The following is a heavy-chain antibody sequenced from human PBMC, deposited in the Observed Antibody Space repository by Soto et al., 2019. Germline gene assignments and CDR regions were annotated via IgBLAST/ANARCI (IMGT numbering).Heavy chain of an antibody. CDR2: ISYDGSNK. CDR3: AKDVVVGATTGLGDYYYYYGMDV. CDR1: GFTFSSYG. Sequence: QVQLVEAGGGVVQPGRSLRLSCAASGFTFSSYGMHWVRQAPGKGLEWVAVISYDGSNKYYADSVKGRFTISRDNSKNTLYLQMNSLRAEDTAVYYCAKDVVVGATTGLGDYYYYYGMDVWGQGPTVTGSS. D-gene: IGHD1-26*01. V-gene: IGHV3-30*18. J-gene: IGHJ6*02.